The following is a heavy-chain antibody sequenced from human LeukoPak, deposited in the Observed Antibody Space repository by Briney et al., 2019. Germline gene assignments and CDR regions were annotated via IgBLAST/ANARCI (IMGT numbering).Heavy chain of an antibody. D-gene: IGHD3-3*01. J-gene: IGHJ4*02. V-gene: IGHV4-34*01. CDR3: ARVTIFGVVPDY. CDR1: GGSFSGYY. CDR2: INHSGST. Sequence: SETLSLTCAVYGGSFSGYYWSWIRQPPGKGLEWIGEINHSGSTNYNPSLKSRVTISVDTSKNQFSLKLSSVTAADTAVYYCARVTIFGVVPDYWGQGTLVTVSS.